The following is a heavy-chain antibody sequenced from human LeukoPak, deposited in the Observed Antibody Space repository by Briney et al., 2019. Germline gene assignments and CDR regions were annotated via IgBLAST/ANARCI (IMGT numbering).Heavy chain of an antibody. J-gene: IGHJ4*02. V-gene: IGHV1-69*04. CDR2: IIPVLGIA. CDR1: GGTFSSYA. CDR3: ARVAEYYYGRMYFDY. D-gene: IGHD3-10*01. Sequence: SVKVSCKASGGTFSSYAISWVRQAPGQGLEWMGRIIPVLGIANYAQKFQGRVTITADKSTSTAYMELSSLRSEDTAVYYCARVAEYYYGRMYFDYWGQGTLVTVSS.